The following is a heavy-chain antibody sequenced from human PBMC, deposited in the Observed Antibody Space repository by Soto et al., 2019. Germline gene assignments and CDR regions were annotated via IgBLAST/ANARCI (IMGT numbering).Heavy chain of an antibody. D-gene: IGHD5-12*01. CDR3: ASLYSGYAMDY. J-gene: IGHJ4*02. V-gene: IGHV4-30-4*01. Sequence: PYETLSLTCTVSGGSISSGDYYWSWIRQPPGKGLEWIGYIYSSGSTYYNPSLKSRVTISVDTSKNQYSLKLSSVTAADTAVYYCASLYSGYAMDYWVQGTLVAVSS. CDR1: GGSISSGDYY. CDR2: IYSSGST.